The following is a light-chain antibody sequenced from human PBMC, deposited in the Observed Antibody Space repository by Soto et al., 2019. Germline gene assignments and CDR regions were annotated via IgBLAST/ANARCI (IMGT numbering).Light chain of an antibody. Sequence: EIVLTQSPGTLSLSPGERATLSCRASQSVSSSYLAWYQQKPGQAPRLLIYGASSRATGIPDRFSGSGSGTDFNFTISRLEPEDVAVYYYQQYGSAPRYTFGQGTKLEIK. CDR1: QSVSSSY. CDR3: QQYGSAPRYT. J-gene: IGKJ2*01. V-gene: IGKV3-20*01. CDR2: GAS.